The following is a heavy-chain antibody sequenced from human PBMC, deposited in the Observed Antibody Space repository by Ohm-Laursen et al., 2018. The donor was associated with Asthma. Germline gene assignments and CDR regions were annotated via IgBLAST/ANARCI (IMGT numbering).Heavy chain of an antibody. V-gene: IGHV3-30*03. Sequence: SLRLSCTASGFTFSSYGMHWVRQAPGKGLEWVAVISYDGSNKYYADSVKGRFTISRDNSKNTLYLQMNSLRAEDTAVYYCARDPDIVVVPAADYYYYGMDVWGQGTTVTVSS. J-gene: IGHJ6*02. CDR3: ARDPDIVVVPAADYYYYGMDV. CDR2: ISYDGSNK. CDR1: GFTFSSYG. D-gene: IGHD2-2*01.